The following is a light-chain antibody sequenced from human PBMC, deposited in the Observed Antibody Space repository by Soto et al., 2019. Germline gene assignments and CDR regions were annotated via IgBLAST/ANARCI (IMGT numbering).Light chain of an antibody. V-gene: IGKV3-15*01. CDR2: GAS. J-gene: IGKJ1*01. Sequence: EIVMTQSPATLSVSPGERATLSCRASQSVSSNLAWYQQKPGQAPRLLIYGASTRATGIPARFSGSGSGTEFTLTISSLQSEDFAVYYCQQYNNWPWDFLTFGQGTKVEIK. CDR3: QQYNNWPWDFLT. CDR1: QSVSSN.